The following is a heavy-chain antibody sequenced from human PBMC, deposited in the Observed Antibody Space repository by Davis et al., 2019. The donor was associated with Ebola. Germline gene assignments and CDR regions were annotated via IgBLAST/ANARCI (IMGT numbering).Heavy chain of an antibody. J-gene: IGHJ2*01. D-gene: IGHD4-11*01. CDR2: IKQDGSEK. CDR3: ARVTKIHIDDYLWYFDL. CDR1: GFTFSSYW. Sequence: PGGSLRLSCAASGFTFSSYWMSWVRQAPGKGLEWVANIKQDGSEKYYADSVKGRFTISRDNAKNSLYLQMNSLRAEDTAVYYCARVTKIHIDDYLWYFDLWGRGTLVTVSS. V-gene: IGHV3-7*01.